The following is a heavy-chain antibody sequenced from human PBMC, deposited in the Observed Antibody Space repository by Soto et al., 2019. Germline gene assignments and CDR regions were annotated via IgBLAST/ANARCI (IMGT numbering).Heavy chain of an antibody. J-gene: IGHJ4*02. D-gene: IGHD1-7*01. CDR2: IDHSGSP. V-gene: IGHV4-34*01. Sequence: PSETLSLTCAVYGGSFSGYYWSWIRQPPGKGLEWLGEIDHSGSPSYNPSLKSRVSISVDTSKNQFSLKLSPMTAADTAVYYCARNYPLRPIDYWGQGNLVTVSS. CDR1: GGSFSGYY. CDR3: ARNYPLRPIDY.